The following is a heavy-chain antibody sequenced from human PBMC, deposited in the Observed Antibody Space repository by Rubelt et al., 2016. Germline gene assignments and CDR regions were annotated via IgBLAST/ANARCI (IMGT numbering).Heavy chain of an antibody. J-gene: IGHJ4*02. Sequence: QVQLVQSGAEVKKPGSSVKVSCKASGGTFSSYAISWVRQAPGQGLEWMGGIIPIFGTANYAQKFQGRVTITADESTRTAYMEVSRLSAEDTAVDYWARDGRGGSRDYWGQGTLVTVSS. CDR1: GGTFSSYA. CDR2: IIPIFGTA. CDR3: ARDGRGGSRDY. D-gene: IGHD1-26*01. V-gene: IGHV1-69*01.